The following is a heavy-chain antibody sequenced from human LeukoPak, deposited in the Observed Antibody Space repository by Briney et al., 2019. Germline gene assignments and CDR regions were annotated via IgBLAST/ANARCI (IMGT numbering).Heavy chain of an antibody. Sequence: ASVKVSCKASGYTFTSYAMNGVRQAPGQGLEWMGWINTNTGNPTYAQGFIGRFVFSLDTSVSTAYLQISSLKAEDTAVYYFARDRGPPILGDGREDAFDIWGQGTMVTVSS. CDR3: ARDRGPPILGDGREDAFDI. CDR1: GYTFTSYA. CDR2: INTNTGNP. J-gene: IGHJ3*02. V-gene: IGHV7-4-1*02. D-gene: IGHD3-10*01.